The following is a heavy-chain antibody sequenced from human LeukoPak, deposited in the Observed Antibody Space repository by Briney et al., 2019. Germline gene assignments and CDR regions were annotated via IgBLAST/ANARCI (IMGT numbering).Heavy chain of an antibody. Sequence: GGSLRLSCAASGFTVSSNYMSWVRQAPGKGLEWVSVIYSGGSTYYADSVKGRFTISRDNSKNTLYLQMNSLRAEDTAVYYCARDVDLRVTLRGYSYGLDYWGQGTLVTVSS. CDR2: IYSGGST. D-gene: IGHD5-18*01. V-gene: IGHV3-66*02. J-gene: IGHJ4*02. CDR3: ARDVDLRVTLRGYSYGLDY. CDR1: GFTVSSNY.